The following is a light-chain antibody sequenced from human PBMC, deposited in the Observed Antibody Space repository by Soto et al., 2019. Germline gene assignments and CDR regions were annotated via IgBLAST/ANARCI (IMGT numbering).Light chain of an antibody. CDR2: GAS. J-gene: IGKJ1*01. CDR1: QSVSSN. V-gene: IGKV3-15*01. Sequence: EIVMTQSPATLSVSPGERATLSCRASQSVSSNLAWYQQKPGQAPRLLIYGASTRATGIPARFSGSGSGTEFPPTISSLQSEDFAVYYCQQYNNWVTFGQGTKVEIK. CDR3: QQYNNWVT.